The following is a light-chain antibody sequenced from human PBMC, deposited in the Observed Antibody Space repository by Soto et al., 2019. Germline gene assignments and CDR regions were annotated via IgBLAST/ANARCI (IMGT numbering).Light chain of an antibody. CDR1: QSICRY. J-gene: IGKJ1*01. V-gene: IGKV3-20*01. CDR2: GAS. Sequence: LSPGERTTLSCRDTQSICRYLAWYQQTPGQGPRLLIYGASSRATGTPVRFSGSGSRTDFTLTINRLEPEDFALYYCQQYGSSPPTVGQGTKFDIK. CDR3: QQYGSSPPT.